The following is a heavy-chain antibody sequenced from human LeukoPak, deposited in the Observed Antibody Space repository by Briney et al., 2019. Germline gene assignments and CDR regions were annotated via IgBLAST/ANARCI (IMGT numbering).Heavy chain of an antibody. D-gene: IGHD3-10*01. V-gene: IGHV3-74*01. J-gene: IGHJ5*02. CDR2: INSDGRST. Sequence: PGGSLRLSCGASGFTSSSYWIHWVRQVPGKGLAWFSGINSDGRSTIYVDSVKGRFIISRDYAKNTVYLQMNSLRAEDTAVYYCARGLRGGFDPWGQGTLVTVSS. CDR3: ARGLRGGFDP. CDR1: GFTSSSYW.